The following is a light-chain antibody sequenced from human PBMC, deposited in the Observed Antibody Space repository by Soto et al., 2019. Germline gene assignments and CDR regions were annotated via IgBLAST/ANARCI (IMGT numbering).Light chain of an antibody. J-gene: IGKJ4*01. Sequence: DIQMTQSPSSLSASVGDRVTITCRASQPIRTWVAWYQQKPDQAPKTLISAASTLESGVPSRFSGSGSGTDFTLTISSLQHEDVATYYCQQYQTHPLTFGGGTMVDIK. CDR1: QPIRTW. CDR2: AAS. CDR3: QQYQTHPLT. V-gene: IGKV1D-16*01.